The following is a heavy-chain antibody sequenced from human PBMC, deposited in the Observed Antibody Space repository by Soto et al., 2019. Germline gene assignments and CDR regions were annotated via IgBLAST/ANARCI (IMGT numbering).Heavy chain of an antibody. D-gene: IGHD6-19*01. Sequence: QVQLVQSGAEVKKPGSSVKVSCKASGGTFSSYAISWVRQAPGQGLEWMGGIIPIFGTPNYAQKFQGRVTITADESTSPPYMELRRLRSEDTAVDCCARDWNSGRCFDSWGQGTLVTVSS. CDR2: IIPIFGTP. V-gene: IGHV1-69*12. CDR1: GGTFSSYA. J-gene: IGHJ4*02. CDR3: ARDWNSGRCFDS.